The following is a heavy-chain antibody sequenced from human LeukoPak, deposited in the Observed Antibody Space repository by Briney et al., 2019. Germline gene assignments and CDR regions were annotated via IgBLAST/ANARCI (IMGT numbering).Heavy chain of an antibody. CDR2: IYSSDNST. Sequence: SGGSLRLSCAASGFTFSNYAMSWVPQAPGKGRVGVSTIYSSDNSTYYADSVKGRFTISRDNSKNTLYLQMNSVRAEDTAVYYCARSGDDDWEIDYWGQGTLVTVSS. D-gene: IGHD3-9*01. J-gene: IGHJ4*02. CDR1: GFTFSNYA. CDR3: ARSGDDDWEIDY. V-gene: IGHV3-23*05.